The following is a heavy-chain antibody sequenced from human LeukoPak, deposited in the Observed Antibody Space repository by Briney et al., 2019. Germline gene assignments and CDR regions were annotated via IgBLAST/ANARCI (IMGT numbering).Heavy chain of an antibody. V-gene: IGHV4-34*01. CDR1: GGSLSDYY. CDR2: ISHRGRT. Sequence: SETLSLTCAVYGGSLSDYYWSWIRQSPGKGLEWIGEISHRGRTYYNLSLKSRVTISVDTSKNQFSLKLSSVTAADTAVYYCARGIAVAGTPTLLRYYMDVWGKGTTVTISS. CDR3: ARGIAVAGTPTLLRYYMDV. D-gene: IGHD6-19*01. J-gene: IGHJ6*03.